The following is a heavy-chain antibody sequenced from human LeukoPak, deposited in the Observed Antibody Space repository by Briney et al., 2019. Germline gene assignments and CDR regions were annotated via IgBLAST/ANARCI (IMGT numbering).Heavy chain of an antibody. J-gene: IGHJ5*02. CDR2: IYYSGST. CDR1: GGSISSYY. D-gene: IGHD3-9*01. V-gene: IGHV4-59*12. Sequence: SETLSLTCTVSGGSISSYYWSWIRQPPGKGLEWIGYIYYSGSTNYNPSLKSRVAISVDTSKNQFSLKLSSVTAADTAVYYCAKYEYYDILTGSHWFDPWGQGTLVTVSS. CDR3: AKYEYYDILTGSHWFDP.